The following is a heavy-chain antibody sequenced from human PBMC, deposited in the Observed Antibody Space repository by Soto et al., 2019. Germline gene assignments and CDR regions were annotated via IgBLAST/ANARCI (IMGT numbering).Heavy chain of an antibody. J-gene: IGHJ4*02. Sequence: GGSLRLSCAASGFTFSSYAMSWVRQAPGKGLEWVSAISGSGGSTYYADSVKGRFTISRDNSKNTLYLQMNILRAEDTAVYYCAKDLYGRDYFDYWGQGTLVTVSS. CDR3: AKDLYGRDYFDY. CDR1: GFTFSSYA. V-gene: IGHV3-23*01. CDR2: ISGSGGST. D-gene: IGHD1-26*01.